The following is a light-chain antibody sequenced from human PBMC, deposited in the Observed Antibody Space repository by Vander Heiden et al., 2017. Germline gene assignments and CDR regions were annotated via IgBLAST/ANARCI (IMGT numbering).Light chain of an antibody. CDR2: EVD. Sequence: QSALTQPPSASASPGQSVTISCTEASSDIGSYNFVSWYQQYPGKVPRLILFEVDKRPSGVPHRFSGSKSGNTASLTVSGLQAEDEADYYCVSYGGNDNFYVFGTGTALTVL. CDR3: VSYGGNDNFYV. J-gene: IGLJ1*01. CDR1: SSDIGSYNF. V-gene: IGLV2-8*01.